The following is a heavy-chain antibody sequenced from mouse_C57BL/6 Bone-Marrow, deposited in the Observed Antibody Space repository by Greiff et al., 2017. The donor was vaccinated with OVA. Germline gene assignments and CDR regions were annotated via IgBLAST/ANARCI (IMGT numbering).Heavy chain of an antibody. J-gene: IGHJ2*01. Sequence: VQRVESGPELVKPGASVKISCKASGYAFSSSWMNWVKQRPGKGLEWIGRIYPGDGDTNYNGKFKGKATLTADKSSSTAYMQLSSLTSEDSAVYFCARSYYGTYFDYWGQGTTLTVSS. V-gene: IGHV1-82*01. D-gene: IGHD1-1*01. CDR3: ARSYYGTYFDY. CDR2: IYPGDGDT. CDR1: GYAFSSSW.